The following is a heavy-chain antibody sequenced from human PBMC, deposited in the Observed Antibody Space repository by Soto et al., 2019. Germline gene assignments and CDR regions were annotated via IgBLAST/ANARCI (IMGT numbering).Heavy chain of an antibody. V-gene: IGHV3-23*01. J-gene: IGHJ4*02. D-gene: IGHD3-22*01. CDR2: ISGSGGST. CDR1: GFTFSSYA. CDR3: AKDLLYYYDRSDPGD. Sequence: XGSLRLSCAASGFTFSSYAMSWVRQAPGKGLEWVSAISGSGGSTYYADSVKGRFTISRDNSKNTLYLQMNRLRAEDTAVYYCAKDLLYYYDRSDPGDWGQGTLVTVSS.